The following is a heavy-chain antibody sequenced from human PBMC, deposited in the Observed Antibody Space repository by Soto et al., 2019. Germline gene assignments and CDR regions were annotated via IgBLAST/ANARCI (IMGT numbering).Heavy chain of an antibody. V-gene: IGHV1-18*01. D-gene: IGHD4-17*01. CDR1: GYTFTSYG. Sequence: QVQLVQSGAEVKKPGASVKVSCKASGYTFTSYGISWVRQAPGQGLEWKGWISAYNGNTNYAQKLQGRVTMTTDTSTSTAYMELRSLRSDDTAVYYCARDSNWGHDYGDYVPEYFQHWGQGTLVTVSS. CDR3: ARDSNWGHDYGDYVPEYFQH. CDR2: ISAYNGNT. J-gene: IGHJ1*01.